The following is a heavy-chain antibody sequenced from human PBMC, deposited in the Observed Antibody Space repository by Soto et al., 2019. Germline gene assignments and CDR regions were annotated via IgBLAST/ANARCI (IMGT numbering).Heavy chain of an antibody. V-gene: IGHV4-34*01. CDR2: MNHSGST. CDR1: GGSFSGYY. J-gene: IGHJ4*02. D-gene: IGHD6-13*01. CDR3: ARGSYSSSWYWVY. Sequence: QVQLQQWGAGMLKPSEALSLTCAVYGGSFSGYYWRWIRQPPGQGLEWIGEMNHSGSTNYNPSLKIRVTISVDTSKNQFSLKLSSVTAADTAVYYCARGSYSSSWYWVYWGQGTLVTVSS.